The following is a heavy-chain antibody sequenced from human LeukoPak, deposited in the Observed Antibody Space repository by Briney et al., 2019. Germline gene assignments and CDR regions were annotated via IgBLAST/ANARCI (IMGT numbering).Heavy chain of an antibody. CDR3: ARDLYSSSWYDGY. D-gene: IGHD6-13*01. Sequence: ASVKVSCKASGYTFTGYYMHWVRQAPGQGLEWMGWINPNSGGTNYAQKFQGRVTMTRDTSISTAYMELNRLRSDDTAVYYCARDLYSSSWYDGYWGQGTLVTVSS. CDR1: GYTFTGYY. J-gene: IGHJ4*02. V-gene: IGHV1-2*02. CDR2: INPNSGGT.